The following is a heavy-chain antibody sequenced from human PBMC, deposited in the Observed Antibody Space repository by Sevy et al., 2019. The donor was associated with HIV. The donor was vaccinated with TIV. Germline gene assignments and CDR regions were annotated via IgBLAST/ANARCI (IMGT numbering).Heavy chain of an antibody. J-gene: IGHJ4*02. V-gene: IGHV3-15*01. D-gene: IGHD4-17*01. CDR3: TTDIREGYGGNPDYSG. CDR2: IKSKTDGGTT. Sequence: GGSLRLSCAASGFTFSNAWMSWVRQAPGKGLEWVGRIKSKTDGGTTEYAAPVKGRFTISRDESKNTLYLQMNSLKTEDTAVYYCTTDIREGYGGNPDYSGWGQGTLVTVSS. CDR1: GFTFSNAW.